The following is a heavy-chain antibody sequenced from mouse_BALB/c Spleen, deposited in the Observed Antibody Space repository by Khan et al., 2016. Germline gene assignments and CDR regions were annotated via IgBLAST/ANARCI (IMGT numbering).Heavy chain of an antibody. CDR2: IRSKANNHAT. CDR1: GFTISDAW. Sequence: EVQLQESGGGLVQPGGSMKFSCAASGFTISDAWMDWVRQSPEKGLEWVAEIRSKANNHATYYAEYVKGSFTISRDDYKLIVSLQRNSVKAEDTGIYYCRSVYFDYWGQGTTLTGSS. J-gene: IGHJ2*01. CDR3: RSVYFDY. V-gene: IGHV6-6*01.